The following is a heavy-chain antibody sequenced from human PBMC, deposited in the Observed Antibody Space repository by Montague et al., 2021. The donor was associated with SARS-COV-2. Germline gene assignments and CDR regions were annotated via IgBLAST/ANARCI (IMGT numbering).Heavy chain of an antibody. V-gene: IGHV4-59*12. D-gene: IGHD4-23*01. CDR2: IDNSGST. CDR1: GGSIGAYY. J-gene: IGHJ3*02. CDR3: ARHGGNDAFDI. Sequence: SETLSLTCTASGGSIGAYYCSWIRQPPGKGLEWTGYIDNSGSTNXNPSRESRVTMSVDTSKNQFPLKLNSVTAADTAVYYCARHGGNDAFDIWGRGTMVTVSS.